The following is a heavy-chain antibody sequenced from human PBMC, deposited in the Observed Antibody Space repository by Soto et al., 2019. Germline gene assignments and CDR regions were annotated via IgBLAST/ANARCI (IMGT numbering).Heavy chain of an antibody. V-gene: IGHV3-49*03. CDR2: IKSKIYGGTA. D-gene: IGHD6-19*01. CDR1: GFSFADYA. CDR3: TAEKGTGXYSEY. Sequence: PGGSLRLSCTASGFSFADYALSWLRQAPGKGLEWVGLIKSKIYGGTAQYAASVKDRFTILRDDSKSIAYLQMNSLKTEDTAVYYCTAEKGTGXYSEYCGLGT. J-gene: IGHJ4*02.